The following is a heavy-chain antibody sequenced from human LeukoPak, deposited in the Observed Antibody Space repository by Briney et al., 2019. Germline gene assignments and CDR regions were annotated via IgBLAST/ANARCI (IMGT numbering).Heavy chain of an antibody. CDR3: ARGRCSSTSCIRGGWFDP. CDR1: GGSISSYY. D-gene: IGHD2-2*01. CDR2: IYTSGST. Sequence: SETLSLTCTGSGGSISSYYWSWIRQPAGKGLEWIGRIYTSGSTNYNPSLKSRVTMSVDTSKNEFSLKLSSVTAADTAVYYCARGRCSSTSCIRGGWFDPWGQGTLVTVSS. J-gene: IGHJ5*02. V-gene: IGHV4-4*07.